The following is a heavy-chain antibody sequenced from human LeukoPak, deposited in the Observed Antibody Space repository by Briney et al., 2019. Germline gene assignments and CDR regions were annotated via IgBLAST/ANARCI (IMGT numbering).Heavy chain of an antibody. Sequence: SETLSLTCSVSGGSISGGSISGYHWSWIRQPPGKGLEWIGSIYYSGSTYYNPSLKSRVTISVDTSKNQFSLKLSSVTAADTAVYYCARDDDILTGYLFDYWGQGTLVTVSS. CDR2: IYYSGST. D-gene: IGHD3-9*01. CDR3: ARDDDILTGYLFDY. J-gene: IGHJ4*02. V-gene: IGHV4-39*07. CDR1: GGSISGGSISGYH.